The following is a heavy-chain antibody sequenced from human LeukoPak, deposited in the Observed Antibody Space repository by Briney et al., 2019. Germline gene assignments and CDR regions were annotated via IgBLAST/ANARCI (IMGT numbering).Heavy chain of an antibody. J-gene: IGHJ4*02. Sequence: GASVKVSCKTSGYTFTSFAINWVRQAPGQGLEWMGWINTNTGNPTYAQGFTGRFVFSLDTSVSTAYLQISSLMPEDTAVYYCAIWGTGSFSDPAFDYWGQGTLVTVSS. CDR1: GYTFTSFA. CDR2: INTNTGNP. CDR3: AIWGTGSFSDPAFDY. V-gene: IGHV7-4-1*02. D-gene: IGHD1-26*01.